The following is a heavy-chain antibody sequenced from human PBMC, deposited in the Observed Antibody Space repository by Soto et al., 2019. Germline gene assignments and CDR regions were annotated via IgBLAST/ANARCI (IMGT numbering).Heavy chain of an antibody. CDR2: IYYSGST. V-gene: IGHV4-59*08. CDR1: GGSISSYY. Sequence: QVQLQESGPGLVKPSETPSLTCTVSGGSISSYYWSWIRQPPGKGLEWIGYIYYSGSTNYNPSLKSRVTISVDTSKDQFSLKLSSVTAADTAVYYCARRYGVYFDYWGPGTLVTVSS. CDR3: ARRYGVYFDY. D-gene: IGHD4-17*01. J-gene: IGHJ4*02.